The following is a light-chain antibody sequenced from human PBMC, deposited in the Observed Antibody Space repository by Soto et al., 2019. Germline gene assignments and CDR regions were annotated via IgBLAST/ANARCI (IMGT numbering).Light chain of an antibody. Sequence: IPLTQSPSSLSASVGDRVTITCRASQGISSYLAWYQQKPGKAPKLLIYAASTLQSGVPSRFSGSGSGTDFTLPISSLQPEDFATYYCQQLNSYPVTFGPGTKVDIQ. CDR1: QGISSY. CDR3: QQLNSYPVT. CDR2: AAS. V-gene: IGKV1-9*01. J-gene: IGKJ3*01.